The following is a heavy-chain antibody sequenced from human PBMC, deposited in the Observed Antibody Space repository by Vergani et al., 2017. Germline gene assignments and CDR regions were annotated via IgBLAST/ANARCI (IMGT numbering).Heavy chain of an antibody. J-gene: IGHJ4*02. V-gene: IGHV3-23*01. CDR2: ISGSGVSA. CDR1: EFTFSNYA. CDR3: AKQYFVSGNYLFDY. Sequence: EVQSLESGGGLVQPGGSLRLTCAASEFTFSNYAMNWVRQAPGKGLEWVSGISGSGVSAYYTDSVKGRFTISRDNSKNMLFLQMNNLRTEDTAIYYCAKQYFVSGNYLFDYWGQGTLVTVSS. D-gene: IGHD3-10*01.